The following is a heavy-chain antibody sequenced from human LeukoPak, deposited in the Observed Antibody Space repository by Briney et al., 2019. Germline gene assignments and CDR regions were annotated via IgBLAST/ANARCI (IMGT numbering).Heavy chain of an antibody. CDR3: ARAKGDY. Sequence: SSETLSLTCTVSGYSISSGYYWGWIRQPPGKGLEWIGSIYHSGSTYYNPSLKSRVTISVDTSKNQFSLKLSSVTAADTAVYYCARAKGDYWGQGILVTVSS. V-gene: IGHV4-38-2*02. J-gene: IGHJ4*02. CDR1: GYSISSGYY. CDR2: IYHSGST.